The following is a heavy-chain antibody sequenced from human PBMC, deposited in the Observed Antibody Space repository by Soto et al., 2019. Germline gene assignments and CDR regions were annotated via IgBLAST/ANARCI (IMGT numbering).Heavy chain of an antibody. J-gene: IGHJ4*02. D-gene: IGHD4-17*01. CDR1: GGSVSSGDYY. V-gene: IGHV4-30-4*01. CDR2: ISYSGNT. CDR3: ARASGDYEGYYIDH. Sequence: QLQLQQSGPGLVKPSQTLSLSCTVSGGSVSSGDYYWSWIRQPPGKGLEWIGYISYSGNTYYNASLQRRIAISVDTSKNQFSLHLNSVTAADTAVYFCARASGDYEGYYIDHWGQGTLVTVSS.